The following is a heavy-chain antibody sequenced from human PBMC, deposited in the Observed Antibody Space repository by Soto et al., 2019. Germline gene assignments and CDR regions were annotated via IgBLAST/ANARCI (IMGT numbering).Heavy chain of an antibody. Sequence: QVQLVESGGGVVQPGRSLRLSCVASGFTFSSYGMHWVRQAPGKGLEWVAVISYDGSNKYYADSVKGRFTISRDNSKNTLYLQMNSLRAEDTAVYYCAKDMGYCSGGSCYNYGMDVWGQGTTVTVSS. CDR3: AKDMGYCSGGSCYNYGMDV. V-gene: IGHV3-30*18. CDR2: ISYDGSNK. CDR1: GFTFSSYG. J-gene: IGHJ6*02. D-gene: IGHD2-15*01.